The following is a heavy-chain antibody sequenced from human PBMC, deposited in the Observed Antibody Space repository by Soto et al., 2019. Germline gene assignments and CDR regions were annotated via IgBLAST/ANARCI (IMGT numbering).Heavy chain of an antibody. V-gene: IGHV3-23*01. CDR3: AKGEYYDFWSGSLYYYYYMDV. CDR1: GFTFSSYA. D-gene: IGHD3-3*01. J-gene: IGHJ6*03. CDR2: ISGSGGST. Sequence: GGSLRLSCAASGFTFSSYAMSWVRQAPGKGLEWVSAISGSGGSTYYADYVKGRFTISRDKSKNTLYLQMNSLRAEDTAVYYCAKGEYYDFWSGSLYYYYYMDVWGKGTTVTVSS.